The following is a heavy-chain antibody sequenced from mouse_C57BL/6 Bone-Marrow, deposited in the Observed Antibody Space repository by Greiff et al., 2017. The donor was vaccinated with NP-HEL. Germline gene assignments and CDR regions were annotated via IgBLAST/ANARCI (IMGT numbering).Heavy chain of an antibody. J-gene: IGHJ1*03. V-gene: IGHV1-56*01. CDR2: IFPGSGST. CDR1: GYTFTSHW. CDR3: ARGLWLRRYFDV. Sequence: VQLQQSGPELVRPGASVKISCKAPGYTFTSHWMQWVRQRPGQGLEWIGEIFPGSGSTYYNEKFKGKATLTVDKSSSTAYMQLSSLTSEDSSVYFCARGLWLRRYFDVWGTGTTVTVSS. D-gene: IGHD2-2*01.